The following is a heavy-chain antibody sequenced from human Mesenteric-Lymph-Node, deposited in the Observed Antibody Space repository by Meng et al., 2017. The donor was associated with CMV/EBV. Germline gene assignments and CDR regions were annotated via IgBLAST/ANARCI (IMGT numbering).Heavy chain of an antibody. CDR3: TGDSVSNPNLDY. J-gene: IGHJ4*02. CDR1: GFNVRDKY. V-gene: IGHV3-66*01. D-gene: IGHD3-10*01. Sequence: VESGGGLVQSGGSLSLSCAASGFNVRDKYMSWVRQAPGKGLEWVCIIYRGDNTYYIDSVKDRFTVSRDNSKNTMYLQMNSLRVEDTAVYYCTGDSVSNPNLDYWGQGTLVTVSS. CDR2: IYRGDNT.